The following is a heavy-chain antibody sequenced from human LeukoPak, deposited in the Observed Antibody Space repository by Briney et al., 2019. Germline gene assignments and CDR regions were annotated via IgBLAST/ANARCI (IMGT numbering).Heavy chain of an antibody. J-gene: IGHJ4*02. CDR2: INHSGST. Sequence: SETLSLTCAVYGGSFSGYYWSWIRQPPGKGLEWIGEINHSGSTNYNPSLKSRVTISVDTSKNQFSLKLSSVTAADTAVYYCARIAGLRPQGFDYWGQGTLVTVSS. CDR1: GGSFSGYY. CDR3: ARIAGLRPQGFDY. V-gene: IGHV4-34*01.